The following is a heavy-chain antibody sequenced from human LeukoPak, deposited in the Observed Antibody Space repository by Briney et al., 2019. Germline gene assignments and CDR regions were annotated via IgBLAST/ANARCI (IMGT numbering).Heavy chain of an antibody. CDR3: ETEHGIRDSSGFVDY. CDR1: GFTFSSYW. V-gene: IGHV3-7*03. CDR2: LKQDGSEK. J-gene: IGHJ4*02. D-gene: IGHD6-25*01. Sequence: TGGSLRLSCAASGFTFSSYWMRWVRQAPGKGLECVASLKQDGSEKYYVDSVKGRFTISRDNAKNSLYLQMNSLRAEDTAVFYCETEHGIRDSSGFVDYWGQGTLVTVSS.